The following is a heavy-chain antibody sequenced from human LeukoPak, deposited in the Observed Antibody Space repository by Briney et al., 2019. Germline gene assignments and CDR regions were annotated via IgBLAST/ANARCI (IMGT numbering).Heavy chain of an antibody. Sequence: GASVKVSCKASGYTFTSYYMHWVRQAPGQGLEWMGIINPSGGSTSYAQKFQGRVTITADKSTSTAYMELSSLRSEDTAVYYCASPEMATITAYFQHWGQGTLVTVSS. CDR1: GYTFTSYY. J-gene: IGHJ1*01. D-gene: IGHD5-24*01. CDR3: ASPEMATITAYFQH. CDR2: INPSGGST. V-gene: IGHV1-46*01.